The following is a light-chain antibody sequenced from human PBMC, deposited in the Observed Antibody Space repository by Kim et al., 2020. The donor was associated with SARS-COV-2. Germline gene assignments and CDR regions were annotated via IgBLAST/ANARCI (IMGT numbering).Light chain of an antibody. CDR1: NIGTQS. CDR3: QLWDNDSDHWV. Sequence: SYELTLPPSVSVAPGKTARLTCGGNNIGTQSVHWYQQKPGQAPVVVIFYDSNRPSGIPERISGSNSGDTATLTISGVEAGDEADYYCQLWDNDSDHWVFG. J-gene: IGLJ3*02. V-gene: IGLV3-21*01. CDR2: YDS.